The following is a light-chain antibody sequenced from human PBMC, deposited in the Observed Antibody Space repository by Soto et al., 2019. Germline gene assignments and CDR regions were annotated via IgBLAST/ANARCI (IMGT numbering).Light chain of an antibody. CDR3: QQYGSSPRT. J-gene: IGKJ1*01. V-gene: IGKV3-20*01. CDR2: VAS. CDR1: QSVSSK. Sequence: EIVLTQSPATLSLSPGERATLSCRASQSVSSKLAWYQQKPCQAPRLLIYVASNRATGIPDRFSGSGSGTDFTPTISRLEPEDFAVYYCQQYGSSPRTFGQGTKVDIK.